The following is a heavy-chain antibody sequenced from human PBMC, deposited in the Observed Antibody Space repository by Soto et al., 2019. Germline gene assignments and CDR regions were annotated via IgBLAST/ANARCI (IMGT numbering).Heavy chain of an antibody. CDR1: GGSISSGGYY. D-gene: IGHD3-9*01. V-gene: IGHV4-31*03. CDR2: IYYSGST. Sequence: LSLTCTVSGGSISSGGYYWSWIRQHPGKGLEWIGYIYYSGSTYYNPSLKSRVTISVDTSKNQFSLKLSSVTAADTAVYYCARHSKYESLTGYYIDYYYYGMDVWGQGTTVTVSS. CDR3: ARHSKYESLTGYYIDYYYYGMDV. J-gene: IGHJ6*02.